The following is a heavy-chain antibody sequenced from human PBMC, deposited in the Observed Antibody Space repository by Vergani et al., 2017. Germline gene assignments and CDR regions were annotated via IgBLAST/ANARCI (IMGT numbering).Heavy chain of an antibody. CDR3: ARDKGECGGSCLGY. D-gene: IGHD2-15*01. J-gene: IGHJ4*02. CDR1: GFTVSSNY. V-gene: IGHV3-53*02. Sequence: EVQLVETGGGLIQPGGSLRLSCAASGFTVSSNYMSWVRQAPGKGLEWVSVIYSGGSTYYADSGKGRFTISMDNAKNSLYLQMNSLRAEDTAVYYCARDKGECGGSCLGYWGQGTLVTVSS. CDR2: IYSGGST.